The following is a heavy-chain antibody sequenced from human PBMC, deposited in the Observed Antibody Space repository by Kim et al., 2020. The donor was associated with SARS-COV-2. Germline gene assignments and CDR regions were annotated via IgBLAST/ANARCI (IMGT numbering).Heavy chain of an antibody. CDR3: ARHGYLDYYDSSGYFTP. D-gene: IGHD3-22*01. J-gene: IGHJ5*02. V-gene: IGHV4-59*08. Sequence: LKGRVTISVDTSKTQFSLKLSSVTAADTAVYYCARHGYLDYYDSSGYFTPWGQGTLVTVSS.